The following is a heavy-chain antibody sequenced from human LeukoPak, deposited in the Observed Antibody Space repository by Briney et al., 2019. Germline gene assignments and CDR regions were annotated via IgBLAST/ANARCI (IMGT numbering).Heavy chain of an antibody. CDR1: GYTFTIYY. D-gene: IGHD6-19*01. J-gene: IGHJ4*02. Sequence: ASVKVSCKASGYTFTIYYMHWVRQAAGQGLEWMGIINPSGGSTKYAQKFQGRVTMTRDTSTSTVYMEVSSLRSEDTAVYYCAKTSSAWYFDYWGQGTLATVSS. CDR3: AKTSSAWYFDY. CDR2: INPSGGST. V-gene: IGHV1-46*01.